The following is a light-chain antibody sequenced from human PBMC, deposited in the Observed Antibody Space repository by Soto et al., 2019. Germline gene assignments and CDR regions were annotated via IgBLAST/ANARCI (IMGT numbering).Light chain of an antibody. J-gene: IGLJ1*01. V-gene: IGLV2-11*01. CDR2: DVS. Sequence: QSVLTQPRSVSGSPGQSVTISCTGTSSDVGGYNYVSWYQQHPGKAPKVMIYDVSKRPSGVPDRFSGSKSGNTASLTISGLQAEDEADSYCCSYAGSPYVFGTGTKVPVL. CDR1: SSDVGGYNY. CDR3: CSYAGSPYV.